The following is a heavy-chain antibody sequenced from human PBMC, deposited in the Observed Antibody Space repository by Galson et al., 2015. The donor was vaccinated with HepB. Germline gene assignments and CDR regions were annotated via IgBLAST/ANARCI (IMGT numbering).Heavy chain of an antibody. CDR3: ASRDYYGSGSYHRDYYYGMDV. CDR2: INAGNGNT. V-gene: IGHV1-3*01. CDR1: GYTFTSYA. D-gene: IGHD3-10*01. J-gene: IGHJ6*02. Sequence: SVKVSCKASGYTFTSYAMHWVRQAPGQRLEWMGWINAGNGNTKYSQKFQGRVTITRDTSASTAYMELSSLRSEDTAVYYCASRDYYGSGSYHRDYYYGMDVWGQGTTVTVSS.